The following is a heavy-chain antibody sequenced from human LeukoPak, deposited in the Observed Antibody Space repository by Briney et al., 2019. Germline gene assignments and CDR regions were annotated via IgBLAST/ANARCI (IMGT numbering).Heavy chain of an antibody. Sequence: PGGSLRLSCAASGFPVSTNYMSWVRQAPGKGLEWVSILYSGGPTYYAESVKGRFTISRDNSKNTLYLQMNNLRVEDTATYYCARGYYSPGVDPWGQGTLVTVSS. J-gene: IGHJ5*02. CDR2: LYSGGPT. V-gene: IGHV3-66*01. CDR3: ARGYYSPGVDP. CDR1: GFPVSTNY. D-gene: IGHD3-10*01.